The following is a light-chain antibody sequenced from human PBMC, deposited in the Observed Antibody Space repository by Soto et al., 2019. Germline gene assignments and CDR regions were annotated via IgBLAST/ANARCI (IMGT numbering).Light chain of an antibody. J-gene: IGKJ2*01. V-gene: IGKV3-20*01. Sequence: EIVLTQSPGPLSLSPGNSAALSCRASQSVTGDKVAWYQQRPGQAPRLLIYGRSTRATDIPARFRGSGSGTDYTLTINRLEPEDFALYYWQQYGNSPFTFGQGNKLEI. CDR1: QSVTGDK. CDR3: QQYGNSPFT. CDR2: GRS.